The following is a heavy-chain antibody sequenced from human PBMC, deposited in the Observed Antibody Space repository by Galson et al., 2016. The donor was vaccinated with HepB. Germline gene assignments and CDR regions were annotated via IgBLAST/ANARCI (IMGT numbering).Heavy chain of an antibody. CDR1: GFTFNDYY. CDR3: ATEIYGGSVS. CDR2: ISSSSGSYT. J-gene: IGHJ5*01. Sequence: SLRLSCAASGFTFNDYYMSWIRQAPGKGLEWLSYISSSSGSYTHYADSVKGRFTISRDNAKNSLYLQMNSLRAEDTAVYYRATEIYGGSVSWGQGTLVTVSP. V-gene: IGHV3-11*06. D-gene: IGHD4-17*01.